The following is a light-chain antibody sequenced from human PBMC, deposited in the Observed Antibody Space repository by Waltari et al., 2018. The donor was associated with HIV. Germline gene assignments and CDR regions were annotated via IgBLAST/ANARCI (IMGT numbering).Light chain of an antibody. J-gene: IGKJ5*01. CDR2: GTS. CDR3: QQRSSWPIT. V-gene: IGKV3-11*01. Sequence: EIVLTQSPATLSVSPGERATLSCRASQSVSSYLAWYQQTPGQAPRLLIYGTSRRATGSPARVSGSASGTDFTLTISILEPGDVGVYYCQQRSSWPITFGQGTRLEIK. CDR1: QSVSSY.